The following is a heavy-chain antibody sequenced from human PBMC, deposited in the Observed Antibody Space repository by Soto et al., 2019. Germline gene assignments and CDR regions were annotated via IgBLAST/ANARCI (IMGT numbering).Heavy chain of an antibody. CDR1: GGSISSGGYY. J-gene: IGHJ4*02. V-gene: IGHV4-31*03. D-gene: IGHD2-2*01. CDR2: IFFTGST. CDR3: AKEYANTYWYFDY. Sequence: SETLSLTCTVSGGSISSGGYYWSWIRQHPGKGLEWIGYIFFTGSTLYNPSLKSRVAISIDTSKNTVSLQMNSLRAEDTAIYYCAKEYANTYWYFDYRGQGTQVTVSS.